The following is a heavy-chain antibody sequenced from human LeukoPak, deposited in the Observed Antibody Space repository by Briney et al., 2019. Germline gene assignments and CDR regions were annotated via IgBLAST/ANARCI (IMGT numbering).Heavy chain of an antibody. D-gene: IGHD3-22*01. J-gene: IGHJ4*02. CDR2: IVTSSTI. CDR3: ARVYYYDSSTIDY. V-gene: IGHV3-48*04. CDR1: GFTFSSYA. Sequence: GGSLRLSCAASGFTFSSYAMSWVRQAPGKGLEWVSKIVTSSTIHYADSVRGRFTISRDNAKNSMYLQMNSLRAEDTAVYYCARVYYYDSSTIDYWGQGTLVTVSS.